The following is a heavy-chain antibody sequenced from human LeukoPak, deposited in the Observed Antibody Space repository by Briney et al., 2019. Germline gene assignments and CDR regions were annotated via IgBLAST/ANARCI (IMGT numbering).Heavy chain of an antibody. D-gene: IGHD2-15*01. V-gene: IGHV3-23*01. Sequence: GGSLRLSCVVSGFTFSNYAMSWVRQAPGKGLEWVSTISGSGGSTYYADSVKGRFTISRDNSKNTLYLQMNSLRAEDTAVYYCAKGDGDSCYSPVDYWGQGTLVTVST. J-gene: IGHJ4*02. CDR3: AKGDGDSCYSPVDY. CDR2: ISGSGGST. CDR1: GFTFSNYA.